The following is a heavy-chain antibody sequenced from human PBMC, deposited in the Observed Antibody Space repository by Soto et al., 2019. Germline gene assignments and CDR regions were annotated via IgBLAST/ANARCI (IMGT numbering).Heavy chain of an antibody. V-gene: IGHV4-39*01. D-gene: IGHD6-25*01. CDR2: MYYSGTT. Sequence: QLQLQESGPGLVKPSETLSLTCTVSGGSISSSDFYWGWLRQTPGKGLEFIGSMYYSGTTYYNPSLKSRVTISVDTCKNQFTLKLISGTAADTAVYYCAVVDSTGNWFDPWGEGALVTVSS. CDR3: AVVDSTGNWFDP. CDR1: GGSISSSDFY. J-gene: IGHJ5*02.